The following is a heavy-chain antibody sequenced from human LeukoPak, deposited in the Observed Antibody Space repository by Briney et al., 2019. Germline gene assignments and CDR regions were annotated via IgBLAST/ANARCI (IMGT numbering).Heavy chain of an antibody. D-gene: IGHD4-23*01. J-gene: IGHJ4*02. V-gene: IGHV4-59*01. CDR2: IYYSGST. CDR3: ARTRAGIYGGSHIDY. CDR1: GGSISSYY. Sequence: SETLSLTCTVSGGSISSYYWSWIRQPPGKGLEWIGYIYYSGSTNYNPSLKSRVTISVDTSKNQFSLKLSSVTAADTAVYYCARTRAGIYGGSHIDYWGQGTLVTVSS.